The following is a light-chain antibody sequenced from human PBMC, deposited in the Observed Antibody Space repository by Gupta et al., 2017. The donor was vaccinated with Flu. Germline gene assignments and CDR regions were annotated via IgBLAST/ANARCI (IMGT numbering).Light chain of an antibody. CDR3: QQYGSSPPMYT. V-gene: IGKV3-20*01. J-gene: IGKJ2*01. Sequence: ATLSCRASQSVSSSYLAWYQQKPDQAPRLLIYGASSRATGVPDRFSGSGSGTDFTLTISRLEPEDVAVYYCQQYGSSPPMYTFGQGTKLEIK. CDR2: GAS. CDR1: QSVSSSY.